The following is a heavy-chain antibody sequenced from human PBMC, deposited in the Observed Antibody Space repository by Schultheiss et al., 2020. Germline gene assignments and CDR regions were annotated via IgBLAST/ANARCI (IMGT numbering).Heavy chain of an antibody. CDR2: ISGAGDSI. Sequence: GGSLRLSCAASGFTFSSYAMSWVRQAPGKGLEWVSSISGAGDSIYYAGSVKGRFTISRDNAKNSLYLQMNSLTAEDTAVYYCARDPPEGGSDIWGQGTMVTVSS. D-gene: IGHD1-14*01. CDR3: ARDPPEGGSDI. J-gene: IGHJ3*02. V-gene: IGHV3-21*01. CDR1: GFTFSSYA.